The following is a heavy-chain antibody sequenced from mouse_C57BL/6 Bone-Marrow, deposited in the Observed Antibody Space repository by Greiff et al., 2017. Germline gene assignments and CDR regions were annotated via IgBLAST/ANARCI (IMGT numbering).Heavy chain of an antibody. D-gene: IGHD2-5*01. CDR1: GYAFSSSW. J-gene: IGHJ2*01. CDR2: IYPGDGDT. Sequence: VQRVESGPELVKPGASVKISCKASGYAFSSSWMNWVKQRPGKGLEWIGRIYPGDGDTNYNGKFKGKATLTADKSSSTAYMQLSSLTSEDSAVYFCARSYYSKYFDYWGQGTTLTVSS. CDR3: ARSYYSKYFDY. V-gene: IGHV1-82*01.